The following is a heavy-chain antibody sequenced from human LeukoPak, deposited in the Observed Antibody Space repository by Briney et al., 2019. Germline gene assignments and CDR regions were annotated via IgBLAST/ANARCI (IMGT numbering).Heavy chain of an antibody. CDR1: GGSISNNNYY. D-gene: IGHD3-16*02. J-gene: IGHJ4*02. CDR3: ARHRADPKYFDY. CDR2: IFYSGTT. V-gene: IGHV4-31*03. Sequence: SETLSLTCTVSGGSISNNNYYWSWIRQHPGRGLEWIGYIFYSGTTYYSPSLESRINISLDAPKNQISLRLSSVTAADTAVYYCARHRADPKYFDYWGQGTLVTVSS.